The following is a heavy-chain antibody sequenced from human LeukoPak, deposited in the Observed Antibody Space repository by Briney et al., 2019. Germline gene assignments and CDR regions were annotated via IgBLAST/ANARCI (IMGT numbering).Heavy chain of an antibody. CDR2: ISSSGSTI. Sequence: KPGGSLRLSCAASGFTFSDYYMSWIRQAPGKGLEWVSYISSSGSTIYYADSVKGRFTISRDNAKNPLYLQMNSLRAEDTAVYYCARDPLWIQLWSHSPGQHFDYWGQGTLVTVSS. D-gene: IGHD5-18*01. J-gene: IGHJ4*02. CDR1: GFTFSDYY. CDR3: ARDPLWIQLWSHSPGQHFDY. V-gene: IGHV3-11*04.